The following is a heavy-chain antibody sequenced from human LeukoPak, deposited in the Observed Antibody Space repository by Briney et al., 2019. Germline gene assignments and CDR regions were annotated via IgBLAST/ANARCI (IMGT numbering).Heavy chain of an antibody. Sequence: GGSLRLSCAASGFTFSNYAMSWVRQAPGKDLEWISAIGASGAGTYYADSVKGRFTISKDKSKNTLFLQMDTLRAEDTAIYYCAKDEGSSVTGGYYFDSWGQGTLVTVSS. D-gene: IGHD2-21*02. CDR1: GFTFSNYA. J-gene: IGHJ4*02. CDR2: IGASGAGT. V-gene: IGHV3-23*01. CDR3: AKDEGSSVTGGYYFDS.